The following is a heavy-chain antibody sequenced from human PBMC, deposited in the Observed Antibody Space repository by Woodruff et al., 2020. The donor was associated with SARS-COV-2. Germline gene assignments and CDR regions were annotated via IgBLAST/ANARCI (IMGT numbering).Heavy chain of an antibody. V-gene: IGHV1-18*01. CDR2: ISAYNGNT. Sequence: WVRQAPGQALEFMGWISAYNGNTNYAQKLQGRVTMTTDTSTSTAYMELRSLRSDDTAVYYCARGREPIITIFGVVIIRDAFDIWGQGTMV. J-gene: IGHJ3*02. CDR3: ARGREPIITIFGVVIIRDAFDI. D-gene: IGHD3-3*01.